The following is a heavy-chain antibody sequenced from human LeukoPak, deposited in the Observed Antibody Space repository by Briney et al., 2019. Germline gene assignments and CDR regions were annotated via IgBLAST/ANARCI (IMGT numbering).Heavy chain of an antibody. V-gene: IGHV4-59*01. D-gene: IGHD6-13*01. J-gene: IGHJ3*02. CDR2: FYYSAST. CDR1: GGSISSYY. Sequence: SETLSLTCTVSGGSISSYYWTWIRQPPGKGLEWIGYFYYSASTNYNPSLKSRVTISVDTSKNQFSLKLSSVTAADTAVYYCARDGIGSSSWVGAFDIWGQGTMVTVSS. CDR3: ARDGIGSSSWVGAFDI.